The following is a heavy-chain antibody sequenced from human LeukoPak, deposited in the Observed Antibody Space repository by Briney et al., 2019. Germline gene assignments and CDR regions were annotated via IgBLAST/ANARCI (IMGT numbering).Heavy chain of an antibody. CDR1: GYSFTAFY. V-gene: IGHV1-2*02. J-gene: IGHJ4*02. CDR3: ARDGEYGTGSYYRVCFDY. CDR2: IHPRSGET. Sequence: GASVTDSCKASGYSFTAFYIHWVRQAPGQGLEWMGWIHPRSGETNYAYKFRGRVSMTRDTSISTTYMDLGSLGSDDTAVYYCARDGEYGTGSYYRVCFDYWGQSTLVSVSS. D-gene: IGHD3-10*01.